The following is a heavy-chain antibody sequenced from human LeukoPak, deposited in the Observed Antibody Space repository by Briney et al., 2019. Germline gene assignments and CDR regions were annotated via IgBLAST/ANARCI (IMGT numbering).Heavy chain of an antibody. V-gene: IGHV5-51*01. CDR2: IYPGDSDT. Sequence: LXXXXXXSXYXFTXXWIGWVRQMPGKGLEWMGIIYPGDSDTRYSPSFQGQVTISADKSISTAYLQWSSLKASDTAMYYCASRSPSQIDDAFDIWGQGTMVTVSS. J-gene: IGHJ3*02. CDR1: XYXFTXXW. D-gene: IGHD2-2*01. CDR3: ASRSPSQIDDAFDI.